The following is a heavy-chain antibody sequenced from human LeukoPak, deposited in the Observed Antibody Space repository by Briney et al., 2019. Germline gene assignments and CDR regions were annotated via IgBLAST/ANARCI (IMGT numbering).Heavy chain of an antibody. CDR3: ARDGNFDY. D-gene: IGHD1-1*01. J-gene: IGHJ4*02. V-gene: IGHV1-2*02. Sequence: ASVKVSCKSSVYTFTDYYMHWVRQAPGQGLEWMGWISPNSGETSYAQKFQGRVTMTRDTSIRTVYMEVNSLRPDDTAVFYCARDGNFDYWGQGTLVTVSS. CDR1: VYTFTDYY. CDR2: ISPNSGET.